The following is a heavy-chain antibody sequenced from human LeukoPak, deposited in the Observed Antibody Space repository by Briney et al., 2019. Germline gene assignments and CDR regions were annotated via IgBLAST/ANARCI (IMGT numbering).Heavy chain of an antibody. V-gene: IGHV3-23*01. J-gene: IGHJ4*02. CDR3: TKSIVATISEFDY. Sequence: GGSLRLSCAASGFTFNNYAMSWVRQAPGKGLEWVSSIRGSGGDTYYADSVKGRFTISSENSKNTLYLQMNSLRVEDTALYYCTKSIVATISEFDYWGQGTLVTVSS. CDR2: IRGSGGDT. CDR1: GFTFNNYA. D-gene: IGHD5-12*01.